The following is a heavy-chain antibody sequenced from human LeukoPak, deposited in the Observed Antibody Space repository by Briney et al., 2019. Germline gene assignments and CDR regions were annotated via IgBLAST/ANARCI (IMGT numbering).Heavy chain of an antibody. V-gene: IGHV1-18*01. D-gene: IGHD6-19*01. CDR1: GYTFTSYG. Sequence: ASVKVSCKASGYTFTSYGISWVRQAPGQGLEWMGWISAYNGNTNYAQKLQGRVTMTTDTSTSTAYMELRRLRSDDTAVYYCARADSSGWYEGYYFDYWGQGTLVTVSS. J-gene: IGHJ4*02. CDR3: ARADSSGWYEGYYFDY. CDR2: ISAYNGNT.